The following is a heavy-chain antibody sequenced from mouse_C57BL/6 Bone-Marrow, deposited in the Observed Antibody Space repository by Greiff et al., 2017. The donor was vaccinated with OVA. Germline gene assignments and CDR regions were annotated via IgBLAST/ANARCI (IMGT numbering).Heavy chain of an antibody. D-gene: IGHD2-4*01. J-gene: IGHJ2*01. CDR1: GCTFTSYW. CDR2: IHPSDSDT. Sequence: QVQLQQPGAELVKPGASVKVSCKASGCTFTSYWMHWVKQRPGQGLEWIGRIHPSDSDTNYNQKFKGKATLTVDKSSSTAYMQLSSLTSEDSAVYYCAIEGKIYYDYTFFDYWGQGTTLTVSS. CDR3: AIEGKIYYDYTFFDY. V-gene: IGHV1-74*01.